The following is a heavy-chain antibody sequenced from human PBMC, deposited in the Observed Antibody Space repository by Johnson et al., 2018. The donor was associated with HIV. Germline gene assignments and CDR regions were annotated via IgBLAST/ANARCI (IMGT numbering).Heavy chain of an antibody. V-gene: IGHV3-30-3*01. D-gene: IGHD3-16*01. Sequence: SLRLSCAASGFTFSSSAMHWVRQAPGQGLQWVALISYDGSDKYYANSVKGRFSISRDNSKNTLSLLMNSLREEDTAVYYCVRDLGLIGPWGAFDIWGQGTRVTVSS. CDR1: GFTFSSSA. J-gene: IGHJ3*02. CDR2: ISYDGSDK. CDR3: VRDLGLIGPWGAFDI.